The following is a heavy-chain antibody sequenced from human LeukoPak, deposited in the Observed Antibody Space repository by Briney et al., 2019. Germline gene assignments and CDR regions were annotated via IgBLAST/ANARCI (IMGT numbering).Heavy chain of an antibody. J-gene: IGHJ4*02. Sequence: GGSLRLSCVTSGFSFRSYAINWVRQAPGKGLEWVSAVTGNGRSIYYADSVKGRFTISRDNAKNSLFLQMNSLRAEDTAVYYCARRTGLGKATVPFGGHFDSWGQGTLVVVSS. CDR3: ARRTGLGKATVPFGGHFDS. V-gene: IGHV3-21*06. CDR2: VTGNGRSI. D-gene: IGHD4-17*01. CDR1: GFSFRSYA.